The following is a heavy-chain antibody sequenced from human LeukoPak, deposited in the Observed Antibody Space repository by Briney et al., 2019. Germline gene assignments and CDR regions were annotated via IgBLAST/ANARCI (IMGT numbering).Heavy chain of an antibody. J-gene: IGHJ6*02. CDR2: IYYSGST. V-gene: IGHV4-59*01. CDR1: GGSISSYY. CDR3: ARDPYRYGMDV. Sequence: SETLSLTCTVSGGSISSYYWSWIRQPPGKGLEWIGYIYYSGSTNYNPSLKSRVTISVDTSKNQFSLKLGSVTAADTAVYYCARDPYRYGMDVWGQGTTVTVSS.